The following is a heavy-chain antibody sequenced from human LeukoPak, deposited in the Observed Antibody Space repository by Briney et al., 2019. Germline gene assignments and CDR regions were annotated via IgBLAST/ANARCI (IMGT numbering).Heavy chain of an antibody. CDR2: ISYDGSNK. D-gene: IGHD3-22*01. CDR3: ARERTRYDSSGYYSRHYFDY. CDR1: GFTFSSYA. V-gene: IGHV3-30-3*01. J-gene: IGHJ4*02. Sequence: PGGSLRLSCAASGFTFSSYAMRWVRQAPGKGLEWVAVISYDGSNKYYADSVKGRFTISRDNSKNTLYLQMNSLRAEDTAVYYCARERTRYDSSGYYSRHYFDYWGQGTLVTVSS.